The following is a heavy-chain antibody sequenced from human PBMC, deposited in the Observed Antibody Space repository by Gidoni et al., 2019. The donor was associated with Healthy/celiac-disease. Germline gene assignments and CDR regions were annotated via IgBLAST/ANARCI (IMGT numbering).Heavy chain of an antibody. J-gene: IGHJ4*02. CDR3: AKDHVEVAGTGEFDY. Sequence: EVQLFESGGGLVQPGGSLRLSCAASGFPFTSDAMSWVLQAPGKGLEWVAAISGSGGSTYYADSVKGRFTISRDNSKNTLYLRMNSLRAEDTAVYYCAKDHVEVAGTGEFDYWGQGTLVTVSS. V-gene: IGHV3-23*01. CDR1: GFPFTSDA. CDR2: ISGSGGST. D-gene: IGHD6-19*01.